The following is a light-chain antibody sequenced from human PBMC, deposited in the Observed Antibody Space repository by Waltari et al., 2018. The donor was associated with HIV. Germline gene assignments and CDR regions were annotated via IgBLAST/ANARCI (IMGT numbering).Light chain of an antibody. CDR3: QTWGPGSGV. J-gene: IGLJ3*02. Sequence: QLVVTQSPSASASLGASVKLTCTLSNGHSTYGIAWHQQRPEKGPRYLMTVHSYGSHTKGDGIPDRFIGSSSGAERYLTISSLQSEDEAVYYCQTWGPGSGVFGRGTQLTVL. CDR1: NGHSTYG. V-gene: IGLV4-69*01. CDR2: VHSYGSH.